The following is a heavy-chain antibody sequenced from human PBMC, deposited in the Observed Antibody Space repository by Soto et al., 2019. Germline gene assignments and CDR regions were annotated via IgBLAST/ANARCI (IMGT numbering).Heavy chain of an antibody. CDR3: ASGSQWLDY. CDR1: GGSFSGYY. Sequence: QVRLQHWGAGLLKPSETLSLTCAVHGGSFSGYYWSWIRQPPGKGLEWIGEVNHSGSIHYNPSLTSRATISVDTPRSQFCLELSAVTAAVTAVYYFASGSQWLDYWGQGALVTGSS. J-gene: IGHJ4*02. V-gene: IGHV4-34*01. D-gene: IGHD6-19*01. CDR2: VNHSGSI.